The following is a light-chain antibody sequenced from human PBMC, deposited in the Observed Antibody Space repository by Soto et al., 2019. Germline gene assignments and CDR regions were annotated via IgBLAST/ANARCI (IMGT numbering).Light chain of an antibody. Sequence: SALTKPASVSGSPGLWITISCTGTSSDVGAYNSVSWYQQHPDKAPKLMIYDVSNRPSGVSNRFSGSKSGNTASLTISGLQAEDEADYYCSSYTSSSTLYVFGTGTKVTVL. V-gene: IGLV2-14*01. CDR2: DVS. CDR1: SSDVGAYNS. J-gene: IGLJ1*01. CDR3: SSYTSSSTLYV.